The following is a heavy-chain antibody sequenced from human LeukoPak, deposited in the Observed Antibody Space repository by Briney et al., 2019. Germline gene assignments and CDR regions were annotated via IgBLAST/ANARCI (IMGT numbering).Heavy chain of an antibody. CDR2: INPNSGGT. CDR3: ARDPEREQQVDY. Sequence: ASVKVSCKASGYTFTGYYMHWVRQAPGQGLEWMGWINPNSGGTNYAQKFQGRVTMTRDTSISTAYMELSRLRSDDTAVYYCARDPEREQQVDYWGQGTLVTVSS. J-gene: IGHJ4*02. CDR1: GYTFTGYY. D-gene: IGHD6-13*01. V-gene: IGHV1-2*02.